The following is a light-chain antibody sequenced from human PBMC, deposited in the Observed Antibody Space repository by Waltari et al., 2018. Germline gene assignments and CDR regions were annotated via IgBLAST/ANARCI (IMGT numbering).Light chain of an antibody. V-gene: IGKV1-39*01. J-gene: IGKJ2*01. CDR2: AAS. Sequence: DIQMTQSPSSLSASVGDRVTISCRASLSIGTYLNWFQQKAGEAPKLLISAASSLQPGVPSRVSGGGSGAGFTFIIASLQADGLASYYCQQTYSTPRTFGQGTKLEI. CDR1: LSIGTY. CDR3: QQTYSTPRT.